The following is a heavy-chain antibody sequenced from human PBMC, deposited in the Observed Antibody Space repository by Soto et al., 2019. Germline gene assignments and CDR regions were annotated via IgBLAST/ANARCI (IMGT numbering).Heavy chain of an antibody. J-gene: IGHJ4*02. CDR3: ARAYGDYTHLFDY. D-gene: IGHD4-17*01. Sequence: SETLSLTCTVSGGSISSYYWSWIRQPPGKGLEWIGYIYYSGSTNYNPSLKSRVTISVDTSKNQFSLKLSSVTAADTAVYYCARAYGDYTHLFDYWGQGTLVTVSS. CDR2: IYYSGST. V-gene: IGHV4-59*01. CDR1: GGSISSYY.